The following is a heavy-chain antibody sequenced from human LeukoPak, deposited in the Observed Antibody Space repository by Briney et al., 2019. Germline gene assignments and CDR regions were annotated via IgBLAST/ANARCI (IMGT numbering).Heavy chain of an antibody. J-gene: IGHJ4*02. CDR1: GLTFSSYW. Sequence: GGSLRLSCAASGLTFSSYWMSWVRQAPGKGLEWVANIKQDGSEKYYVDSVKGRFIMSRDHAKNSRYLQMKLLRAEDTAVYYWASIFFWSGYYQMFDYWCQGILVSVSS. CDR3: ASIFFWSGYYQMFDY. D-gene: IGHD3-3*01. V-gene: IGHV3-7*01. CDR2: IKQDGSEK.